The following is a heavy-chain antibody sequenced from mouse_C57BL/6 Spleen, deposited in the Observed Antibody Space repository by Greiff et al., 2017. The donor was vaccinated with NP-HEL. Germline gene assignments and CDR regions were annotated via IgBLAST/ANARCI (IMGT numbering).Heavy chain of an antibody. V-gene: IGHV1-69*01. CDR3: ARRKLYYGNYYYAMDY. CDR1: GYTFTSYW. J-gene: IGHJ4*01. CDR2: IDPSDSYT. Sequence: QVQLQQPGAELVMPGASVKLSCKASGYTFTSYWMHWVKQRPGQGLEWIGEIDPSDSYTNYNQKFKGKSTLTVDKSSSTAYMQLSSLTSEDSAVYYCARRKLYYGNYYYAMDYWGQGTSVTVSS. D-gene: IGHD2-1*01.